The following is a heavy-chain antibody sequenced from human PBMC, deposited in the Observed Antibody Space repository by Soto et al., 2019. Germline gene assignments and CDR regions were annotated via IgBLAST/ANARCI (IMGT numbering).Heavy chain of an antibody. V-gene: IGHV3-33*01. J-gene: IGHJ4*02. CDR2: IWYHGVDK. Sequence: WSLRLSCAASGFTFSRQAMHWVRQAPGRGLEWVAVIWYHGVDKYYADSVKGRFTISRDNSKNTVYLQMNSLRPEDTAVYYCARGRSLYTVVTLFDYWGQGTLVTVSS. CDR1: GFTFSRQA. D-gene: IGHD2-21*02. CDR3: ARGRSLYTVVTLFDY.